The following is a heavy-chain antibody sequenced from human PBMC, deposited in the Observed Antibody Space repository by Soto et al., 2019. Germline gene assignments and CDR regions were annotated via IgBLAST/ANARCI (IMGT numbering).Heavy chain of an antibody. D-gene: IGHD3-16*01. Sequence: PGGSLRLSCAASGFTFSSYGMHWVRQAPGKGLEWVAVISYDGSNKYYADSVKGRFTISRDNSKNTLYLQMNSLRDEDTAVYYCARGRVGAAYFDYWGQGALVTVSS. CDR1: GFTFSSYG. V-gene: IGHV3-30*03. CDR2: ISYDGSNK. J-gene: IGHJ4*02. CDR3: ARGRVGAAYFDY.